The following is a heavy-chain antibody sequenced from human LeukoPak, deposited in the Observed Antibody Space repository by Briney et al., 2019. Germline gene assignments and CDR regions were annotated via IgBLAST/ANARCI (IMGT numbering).Heavy chain of an antibody. Sequence: GGSLRLSCAASGFTFSSYSMNWVRQAPGKGLEWVSVIYSGGSTYYADSVKGRFTISRDNSKNTLYLQMNSLRAEDTAVYYCARGGGSALYDILTGHSSNWFDPWGQGTLVTVSS. CDR1: GFTFSSYS. J-gene: IGHJ5*02. V-gene: IGHV3-53*01. CDR3: ARGGGSALYDILTGHSSNWFDP. CDR2: IYSGGST. D-gene: IGHD3-9*01.